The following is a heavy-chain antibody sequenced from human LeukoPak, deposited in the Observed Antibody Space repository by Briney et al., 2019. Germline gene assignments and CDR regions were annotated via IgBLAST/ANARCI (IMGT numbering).Heavy chain of an antibody. J-gene: IGHJ3*02. V-gene: IGHV3-23*01. CDR2: ISGPGGST. Sequence: GGSLRLSCAASGFTFSSYAMSWVRQAPGKGPEWVSTISGPGGSTYYADSVKGRFTISRDNSKNTLYLQMNSLRAEDTAVYSCAKYRYGDYGRRAFDIWGQGTMVTVS. D-gene: IGHD4-17*01. CDR3: AKYRYGDYGRRAFDI. CDR1: GFTFSSYA.